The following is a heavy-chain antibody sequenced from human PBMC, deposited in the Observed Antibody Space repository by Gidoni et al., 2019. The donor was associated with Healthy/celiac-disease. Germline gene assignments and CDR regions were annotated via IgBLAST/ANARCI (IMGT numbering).Heavy chain of an antibody. CDR3: ARAGGDFWSGYYPHPYYFDY. D-gene: IGHD3-3*01. CDR2: IYHSGST. Sequence: QVQLHESGPGLVKPSETLSLTCTVSGYSISSGYSWGWIRQPPGTGLEWIGSIYHSGSTYYNPSLKSRVTISVDTSKNQFSLKLSSVTAADTAVYYCARAGGDFWSGYYPHPYYFDYWGQGTLVTVSS. J-gene: IGHJ4*02. CDR1: GYSISSGYS. V-gene: IGHV4-38-2*02.